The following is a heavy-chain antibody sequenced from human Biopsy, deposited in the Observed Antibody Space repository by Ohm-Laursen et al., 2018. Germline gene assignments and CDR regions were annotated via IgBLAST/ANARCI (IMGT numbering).Heavy chain of an antibody. D-gene: IGHD6-19*01. Sequence: ASVKVSCKVSGYTFSGYYMHWVRQAPGQGLEWMGWINPDSGVTNYAQKFQGRVTMTRDTSISTAYMEFSRLGSDDTAVYYCARDKYRSWNYFDNWGQGSLVTVSS. CDR3: ARDKYRSWNYFDN. J-gene: IGHJ4*02. V-gene: IGHV1-2*02. CDR2: INPDSGVT. CDR1: GYTFSGYY.